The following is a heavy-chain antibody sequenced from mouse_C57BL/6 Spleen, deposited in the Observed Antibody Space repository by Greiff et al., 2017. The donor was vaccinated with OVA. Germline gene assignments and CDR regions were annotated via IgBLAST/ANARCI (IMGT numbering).Heavy chain of an antibody. J-gene: IGHJ1*03. CDR3: VRGGFYDGYMYFDV. D-gene: IGHD2-3*01. CDR2: IRSKSNNYAT. V-gene: IGHV10-1*01. CDR1: GFSFNTYA. Sequence: EVKLMESGGGLVQPKGSLKLSCAASGFSFNTYAMNWVRQAPGKGLEWVARIRSKSNNYATYYADSVKDRFTISRDDSESMLYLQMNNLKTEDTAMYYCVRGGFYDGYMYFDVWGTGTTVTVSS.